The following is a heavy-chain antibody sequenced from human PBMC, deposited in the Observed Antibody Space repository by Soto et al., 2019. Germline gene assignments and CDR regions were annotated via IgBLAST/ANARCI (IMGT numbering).Heavy chain of an antibody. CDR2: IYPGDSDT. D-gene: IGHD5-18*01. Sequence: GESLKXSWKGSGYSXTXYWXXXXRXXXGKGLEWMGIIYPGDSDTRYSPSFQGQVTISADKSISTAYLQWSSLKASDTAMYYCARTESGYSYGFADVWGQGTTVTVSS. V-gene: IGHV5-51*01. CDR3: ARTESGYSYGFADV. CDR1: GYSXTXYW. J-gene: IGHJ6*02.